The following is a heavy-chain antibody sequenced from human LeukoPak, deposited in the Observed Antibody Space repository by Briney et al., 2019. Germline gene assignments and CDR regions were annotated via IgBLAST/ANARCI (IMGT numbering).Heavy chain of an antibody. Sequence: SETLSLTCAVYGGSFSGYYWSWIRQPPGKGLEWIGEINHSGSTNYNPSLKSRVTISVDTSKNQFSLKLSSVTAADTAVYYCARVRVTTVTTTFDYWGQGTLVTVSS. D-gene: IGHD4-17*01. V-gene: IGHV4-34*01. CDR2: INHSGST. CDR3: ARVRVTTVTTTFDY. J-gene: IGHJ4*02. CDR1: GGSFSGYY.